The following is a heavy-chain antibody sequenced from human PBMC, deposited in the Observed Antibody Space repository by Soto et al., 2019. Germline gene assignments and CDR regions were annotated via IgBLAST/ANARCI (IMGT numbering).Heavy chain of an antibody. CDR1: GFTFSSYG. D-gene: IGHD6-19*01. CDR2: IWYDGSNK. J-gene: IGHJ6*02. V-gene: IGHV3-33*01. Sequence: QVQLVESGGGVVQPGRSLRLSCAASGFTFSSYGMHWVRQAPGKGLEWVAVIWYDGSNKYYADSVKGRFTISRDNSKNTLYLQMNSLRAEDTAVYYCARDRLYPIAVALDDRSYYYGMDVWGQGTTVTVSS. CDR3: ARDRLYPIAVALDDRSYYYGMDV.